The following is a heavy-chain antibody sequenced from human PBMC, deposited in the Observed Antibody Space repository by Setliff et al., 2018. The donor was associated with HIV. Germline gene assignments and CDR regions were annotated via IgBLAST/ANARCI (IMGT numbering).Heavy chain of an antibody. D-gene: IGHD3-22*01. CDR2: IYWDDDK. J-gene: IGHJ1*01. CDR3: AHRPVPYYYDSSGYYGAEYFQH. V-gene: IGHV2-5*02. Sequence: SGPTLVNPTQTLTLTCTFSGFSLSTSGVGVGWIRQPPGKALEWLALIYWDDDKRYSPSLKSRLTITKDTSKNQVVLTMTNMDPVDTATYYCAHRPVPYYYDSSGYYGAEYFQHWGQGTLVTVSS. CDR1: GFSLSTSGVG.